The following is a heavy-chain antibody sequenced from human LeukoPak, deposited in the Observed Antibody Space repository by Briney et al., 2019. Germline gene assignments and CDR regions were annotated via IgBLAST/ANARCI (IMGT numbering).Heavy chain of an antibody. CDR1: GGSFSGYY. V-gene: IGHV4-34*01. CDR3: ARESAHYYYYYMDV. J-gene: IGHJ6*03. Sequence: SETLSLTCAVYGGSFSGYYWSWIRQPPGKGLEWIGEINHSGSTNYNPSLKSRGTISVDTSKNQFSLKLSSVTAADTAVYYCARESAHYYYYYMDVWGKGTTVTIPS. CDR2: INHSGST.